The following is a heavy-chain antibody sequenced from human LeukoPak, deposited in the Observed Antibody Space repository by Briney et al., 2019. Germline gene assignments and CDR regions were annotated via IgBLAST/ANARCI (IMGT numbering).Heavy chain of an antibody. J-gene: IGHJ4*02. Sequence: SETLSLACTVSGGSISSSSYYWGWIRQPPGKGLEWIGSFYYSGSTYYNPSLKSRVTISVDTSKNQFSLKLSSVTATDTAVYYCARRRSGNSYVDYWGQGTLVTVSS. CDR3: ARRRSGNSYVDY. V-gene: IGHV4-39*01. CDR1: GGSISSSSYY. D-gene: IGHD5-18*01. CDR2: FYYSGST.